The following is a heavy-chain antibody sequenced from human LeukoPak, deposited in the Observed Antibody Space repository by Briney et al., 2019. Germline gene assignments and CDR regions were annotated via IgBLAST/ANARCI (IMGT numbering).Heavy chain of an antibody. V-gene: IGHV1-18*01. CDR1: GYTFTSYG. CDR2: ISAYNGNT. J-gene: IGHJ5*02. CDR3: ARSKFLLRFLEWLPYNWFDP. D-gene: IGHD3-3*01. Sequence: APVKVSCKASGYTFTSYGISWVRQAPGQGLEWMGWISAYNGNTNYAQKLQGRVTMTTDTSTSTAYMELRSLRSDDTAVYYCARSKFLLRFLEWLPYNWFDPWGQGTLVTVSS.